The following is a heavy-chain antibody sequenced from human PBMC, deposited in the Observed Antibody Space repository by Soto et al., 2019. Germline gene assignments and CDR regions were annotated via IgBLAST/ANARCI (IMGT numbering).Heavy chain of an antibody. D-gene: IGHD5-12*01. J-gene: IGHJ6*02. CDR3: ARENSTERWLQLIPYYYYYGMDV. CDR1: GGSISSSSYY. V-gene: IGHV4-39*07. Sequence: SETLSLTCTVSGGSISSSSYYWGWIRQPPGKGLEWIGSIYYSGSTYYNPSLKSRVTISVDTSKNQFSLKLSSVTAADTAVYYCARENSTERWLQLIPYYYYYGMDVWGQGTTVTVSS. CDR2: IYYSGST.